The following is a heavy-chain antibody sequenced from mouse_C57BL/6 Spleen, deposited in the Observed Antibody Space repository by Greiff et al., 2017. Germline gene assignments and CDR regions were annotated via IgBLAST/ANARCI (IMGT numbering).Heavy chain of an antibody. J-gene: IGHJ2*01. CDR1: GIDFSRYW. CDR3: ARLGIYYYGSSLKDY. D-gene: IGHD1-1*01. V-gene: IGHV4-1*01. CDR2: INPDSSTI. Sequence: EVKLVESGGGLVQPGGSLKLSCAASGIDFSRYWMSWVRRAPGKGLEWIGEINPDSSTINYAPSLKDKFIISRDNAKNTLYLQMSKVRSEDTALYYCARLGIYYYGSSLKDYWGQGTTLTVSS.